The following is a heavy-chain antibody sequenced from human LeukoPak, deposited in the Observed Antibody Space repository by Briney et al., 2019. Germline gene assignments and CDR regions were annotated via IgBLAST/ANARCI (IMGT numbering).Heavy chain of an antibody. CDR3: AREGPSYGMDV. CDR2: MHYTGST. J-gene: IGHJ6*02. CDR1: GESMSGFY. V-gene: IGHV4-59*01. Sequence: SETLSLTCTVSGESMSGFYWNWIRQPPGKGLEWIGYMHYTGSTNYNPSLKSRVTISVDTSKNQFSLKLSSVTAADTAVYYCAREGPSYGMDVWGQGTTVTVSS.